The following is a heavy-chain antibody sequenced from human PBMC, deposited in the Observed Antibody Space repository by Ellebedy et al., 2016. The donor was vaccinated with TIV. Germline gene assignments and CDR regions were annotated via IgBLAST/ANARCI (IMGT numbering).Heavy chain of an antibody. J-gene: IGHJ4*02. Sequence: GESLKISCTASGFTFGDYAMSWFRQAPGKGLEWVGFIRSKAYGGTTDYAASVKGRFTISRDDSKSIAYLQMNSLKTEDTAVYYCTRDGGYSSSWYDGPDRFDYWGQGTLVTVSS. V-gene: IGHV3-49*03. CDR1: GFTFGDYA. CDR2: IRSKAYGGTT. CDR3: TRDGGYSSSWYDGPDRFDY. D-gene: IGHD6-13*01.